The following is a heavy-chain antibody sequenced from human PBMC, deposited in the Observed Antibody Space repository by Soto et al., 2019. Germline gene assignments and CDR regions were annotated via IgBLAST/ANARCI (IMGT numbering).Heavy chain of an antibody. Sequence: QLQLQESGPGLVKPSETLSLTCTVSGGSISSSSYYWGWIRQPPGKGLEWIGSIYYSGSTYYNPSLKSRVTISVDTSKNQFSLKLSSVTAADTAVYYCARQLDRYSSGYMDYWGQGTLVTVSS. CDR2: IYYSGST. CDR1: GGSISSSSYY. J-gene: IGHJ4*02. D-gene: IGHD6-19*01. V-gene: IGHV4-39*01. CDR3: ARQLDRYSSGYMDY.